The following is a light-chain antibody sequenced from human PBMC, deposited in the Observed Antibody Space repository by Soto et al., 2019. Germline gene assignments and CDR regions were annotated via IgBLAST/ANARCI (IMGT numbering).Light chain of an antibody. CDR1: SSNIGAGYD. CDR2: DNN. CDR3: QSYDSSLSGYV. V-gene: IGLV1-40*01. J-gene: IGLJ1*01. Sequence: QSVLTQPPSVSGAPGQRVTISCTGSSSNIGAGYDVHWYQQLPGTAPKLLIYDNNNRPSGVPDRFSGSKSGTSASLAITGLXAEDEADYYCQSYDSSLSGYVFGTGTKLTVL.